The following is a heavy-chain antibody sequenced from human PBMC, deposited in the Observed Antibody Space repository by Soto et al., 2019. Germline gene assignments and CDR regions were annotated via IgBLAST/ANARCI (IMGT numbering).Heavy chain of an antibody. CDR3: ARLVYDTRLNYLYFDF. Sequence: SETLSLTCAVSGVSISSGNWWTWVRQSPRKGLEYIGEIFHDGTANYYSSFGRRVAMSVDKSKNQFSLRLTSVTAADTAIYYCARLVYDTRLNYLYFDFWGQGALLTVSS. CDR1: GVSISSGNW. D-gene: IGHD3-16*01. CDR2: IFHDGTA. J-gene: IGHJ4*02. V-gene: IGHV4-4*02.